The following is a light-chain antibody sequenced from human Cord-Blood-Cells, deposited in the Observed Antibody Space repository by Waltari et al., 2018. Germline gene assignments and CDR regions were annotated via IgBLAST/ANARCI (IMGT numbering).Light chain of an antibody. J-gene: IGLJ3*02. CDR2: DVS. Sequence: QSALTQPASVSGSPGQSITISCTGTSSDVGGYNYVSWYQQHPGKAPKLMIYDVSNRPLWVSNRLSGATSGNTVSLAISGLQAEEEADYFCSSYTSSSTLVFGGGTKLTVL. CDR1: SSDVGGYNY. CDR3: SSYTSSSTLV. V-gene: IGLV2-14*01.